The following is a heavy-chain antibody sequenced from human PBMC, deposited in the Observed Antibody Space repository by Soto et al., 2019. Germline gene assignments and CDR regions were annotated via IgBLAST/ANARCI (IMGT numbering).Heavy chain of an antibody. Sequence: TSETLSLTCTVSGGSVSSGSYYWSWIRQPAGKGLEWIGYIYYRGNTNYNPSLKSRVTISVDTSKNQFLLSLTSVTDADTAVYYCATGGVSAGRDYYNGLDVWGQGTTVTVYS. D-gene: IGHD6-13*01. CDR3: ATGGVSAGRDYYNGLDV. V-gene: IGHV4-61*01. CDR2: IYYRGNT. CDR1: GGSVSSGSYY. J-gene: IGHJ6*02.